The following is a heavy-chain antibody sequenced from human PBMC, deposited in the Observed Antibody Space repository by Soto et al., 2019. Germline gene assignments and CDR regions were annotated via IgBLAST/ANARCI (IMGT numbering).Heavy chain of an antibody. CDR1: GFTFDGVA. D-gene: IGHD2-21*01. Sequence: EVQLVESGGGLVQPGRSLRLSCAASGFTFDGVAMHWVRQTPGRGLEWVSSIGSNSGALAYADSVKGRFSISSDDARKTVYLQMNSLRPEDTALYFCAKGQRMIVSACFDNWCQGTLVSVSS. V-gene: IGHV3-9*01. J-gene: IGHJ4*02. CDR2: IGSNSGAL. CDR3: AKGQRMIVSACFDN.